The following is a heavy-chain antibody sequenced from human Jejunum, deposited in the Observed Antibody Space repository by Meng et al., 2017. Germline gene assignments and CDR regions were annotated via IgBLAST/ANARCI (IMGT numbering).Heavy chain of an antibody. CDR2: IYHTGKT. CDR3: ARMDSALHDFDY. CDR1: GGSISTDSYT. Sequence: PHVQASGAGLVKPSKTMSHTCAVSGGSISTDSYTWNWIRQTPEKGLEWIGYIYHTGKTYYNPSLKSRVTISVDRSKNQFSLNLSSVTAADTAVYYCARMDSALHDFDYWGQGTLVTVSS. V-gene: IGHV4-30-2*01. J-gene: IGHJ4*02. D-gene: IGHD3/OR15-3a*01.